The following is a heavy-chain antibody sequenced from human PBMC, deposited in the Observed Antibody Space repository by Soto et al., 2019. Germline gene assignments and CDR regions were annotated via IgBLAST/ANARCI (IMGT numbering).Heavy chain of an antibody. CDR2: ISGSGGST. Sequence: HPGGSLRLSCAASGFTFSSYAMSWVRQAPGRGLEWVSAISGSGGSTYYADSVKGRFTISRDNSKNTLYLQMNSLRAEDTAVYYCAKVLFLPWVRGVPTNFDYWGQGTLVTVSS. CDR3: AKVLFLPWVRGVPTNFDY. D-gene: IGHD3-10*01. V-gene: IGHV3-23*01. CDR1: GFTFSSYA. J-gene: IGHJ4*02.